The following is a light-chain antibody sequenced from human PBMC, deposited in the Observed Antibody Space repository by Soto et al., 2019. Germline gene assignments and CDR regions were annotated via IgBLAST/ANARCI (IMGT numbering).Light chain of an antibody. CDR2: KAS. Sequence: DIQMTQSPSTLSASVGDGVTITCRASQSISSWLAWYQQKPGKAPKLLIYKASSLESGVPSRFSGSESGTEFTLTINSLQPDDFATYYCQQYNSYSWTIGQGTKVDIK. J-gene: IGKJ1*01. CDR3: QQYNSYSWT. V-gene: IGKV1-5*03. CDR1: QSISSW.